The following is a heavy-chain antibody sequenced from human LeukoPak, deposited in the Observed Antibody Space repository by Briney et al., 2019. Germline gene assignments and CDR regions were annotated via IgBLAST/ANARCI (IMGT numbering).Heavy chain of an antibody. D-gene: IGHD3-10*01. CDR3: ARDRGFGELLYNY. CDR2: IRSDGSDT. Sequence: PGGSLRLSCAASGFTFSDTWMHWVRQAPGKGLVWVSRIRSDGSDTRYAESVKGRFTISRDNAKNTLYLQMNSLRAEDTAVYYCARDRGFGELLYNYWGQGTLVTVSS. CDR1: GFTFSDTW. V-gene: IGHV3-74*01. J-gene: IGHJ4*02.